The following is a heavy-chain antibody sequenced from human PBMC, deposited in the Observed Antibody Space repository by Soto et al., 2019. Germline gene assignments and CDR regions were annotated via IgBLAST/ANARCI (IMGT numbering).Heavy chain of an antibody. J-gene: IGHJ4*02. CDR1: GYSFTNYW. D-gene: IGHD5-12*01. CDR3: AGPTTASLYFDY. V-gene: IGHV5-51*01. Sequence: GESLKISCQVSGYSFTNYWIGWVRQLPGKGLEWMGTIYPGDSDTKYSQSFRGQVTISADNSISTAYLQWSSLKASDTAVYYCAGPTTASLYFDYWGQGTLVTVSS. CDR2: IYPGDSDT.